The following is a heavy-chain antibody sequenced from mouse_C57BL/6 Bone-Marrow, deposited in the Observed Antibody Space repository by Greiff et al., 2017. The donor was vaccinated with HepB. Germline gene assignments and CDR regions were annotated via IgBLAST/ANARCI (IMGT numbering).Heavy chain of an antibody. CDR3: ARGSLDY. CDR1: GFSLPSYA. V-gene: IGHV2-9-1*01. Sequence: VKLQESGPGLVAPSQSLSITCTASGFSLPSYAISWVRQPPGKGLEWLGVIWTGEGTNYNSALKSRLSISTDNSKSQVFLKMNGLQTDDTARYYCARGSLDYWGQGTTRTVSS. J-gene: IGHJ2*01. CDR2: IWTGEGT.